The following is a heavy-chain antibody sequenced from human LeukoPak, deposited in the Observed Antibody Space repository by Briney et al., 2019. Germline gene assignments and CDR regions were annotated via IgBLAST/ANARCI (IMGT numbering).Heavy chain of an antibody. J-gene: IGHJ4*02. CDR3: ARGSSGWYSLDY. Sequence: SETLSLTCTVSGGSISSYYWSWIRQPPGKGLEWIGYIYYSGSANYNPSLKSRVTISVDTSKNQFSLKLSSVTAADTAVYYCARGSSGWYSLDYWGQGTLVTVSS. CDR2: IYYSGSA. V-gene: IGHV4-59*01. D-gene: IGHD6-19*01. CDR1: GGSISSYY.